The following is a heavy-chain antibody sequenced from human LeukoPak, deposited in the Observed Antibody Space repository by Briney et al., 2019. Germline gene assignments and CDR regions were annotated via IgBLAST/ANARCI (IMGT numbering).Heavy chain of an antibody. D-gene: IGHD3-10*01. V-gene: IGHV4-34*01. CDR2: INHSGST. CDR3: ARHQVGVINY. CDR1: GGSFSGYY. J-gene: IGHJ4*02. Sequence: SETLSLTCAVYGGSFSGYYWSWIRQPPGKGLEWIGEINHSGSTNYNPSLKSRVAISVDTSKNQFSLKLSSVTAADTAVYYCARHQVGVINYWGQGTLVTVSS.